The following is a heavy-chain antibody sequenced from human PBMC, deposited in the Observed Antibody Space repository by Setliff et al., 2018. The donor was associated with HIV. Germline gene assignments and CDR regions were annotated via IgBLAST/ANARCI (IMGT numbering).Heavy chain of an antibody. D-gene: IGHD1-26*01. V-gene: IGHV1-46*01. Sequence: ASVKVSCKASGYIFSTLYIHWVRQAPGQGLEWMGIINCASGRTVYTEKIKGRLAMARDMSRTTVYMELTSLRTEDTAVYYCARGGYSGEFLDAFDIWGQGTLVTVS. CDR1: GYIFSTLY. J-gene: IGHJ3*02. CDR3: ARGGYSGEFLDAFDI. CDR2: INCASGRT.